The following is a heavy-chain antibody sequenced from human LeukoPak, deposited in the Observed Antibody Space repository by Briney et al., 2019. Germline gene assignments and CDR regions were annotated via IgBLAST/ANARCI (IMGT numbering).Heavy chain of an antibody. J-gene: IGHJ4*01. CDR2: IIPIIGTA. D-gene: IGHD1-26*01. CDR3: AREESYATGLLN. Sequence: ASVKVSCKASGGTFTSYAISWVRQAPGQGREWMGRIIPIIGTANYAQKLQGRVTITTDESTSTAYLELSSLRAEDTAVYYCAREESYATGLLNWGQGTPVTVSS. V-gene: IGHV1-69*05. CDR1: GGTFTSYA.